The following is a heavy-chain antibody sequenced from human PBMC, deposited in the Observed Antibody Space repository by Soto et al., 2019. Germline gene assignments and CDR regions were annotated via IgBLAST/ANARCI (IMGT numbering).Heavy chain of an antibody. J-gene: IGHJ4*02. D-gene: IGHD6-6*01. Sequence: GSLRLSCAASGFTFSSYEMNWVRQAPGKGLEWVSYISSSGSTIYYADSVKGRFTISRDNAKNSLYLQMNSLRAEDTAVYYCARDLGQLVSPYYFDDWGQGTLVTVSS. CDR2: ISSSGSTI. V-gene: IGHV3-48*03. CDR1: GFTFSSYE. CDR3: ARDLGQLVSPYYFDD.